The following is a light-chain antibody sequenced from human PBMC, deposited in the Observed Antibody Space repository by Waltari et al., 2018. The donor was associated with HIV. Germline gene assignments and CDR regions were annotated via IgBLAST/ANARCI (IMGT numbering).Light chain of an antibody. CDR3: GTKDDNIILGL. CDR1: GSNIGHHY. V-gene: IGLV1-51*01. Sequence: QPVLTQPPSVSASPGQNVTVSCSGSGSNIGHHYVSWYQQFPGKAPRLLFSENNRRASGTPGRVSASKAGPTATLDITGLQIGDEADYYCGTKDDNIILGLFGTGTWVTVL. CDR2: ENN. J-gene: IGLJ1*01.